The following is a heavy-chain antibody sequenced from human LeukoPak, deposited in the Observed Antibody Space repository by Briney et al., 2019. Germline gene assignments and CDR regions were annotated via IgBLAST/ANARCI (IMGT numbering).Heavy chain of an antibody. CDR2: IKEDGSEK. J-gene: IGHJ4*02. D-gene: IGHD1/OR15-1a*01. CDR3: ARIITTPSTRFHS. CDR1: GFTFSSHW. Sequence: AGGSLRLSCAASGFTFSSHWMSWVRQAPGKGLEWVADIKEDGSEKYYLDSVKGRFTFSRDNAKNSLYLQMNSLRAEDTAVYYCARIITTPSTRFHSWGQGTLVTVSS. V-gene: IGHV3-7*01.